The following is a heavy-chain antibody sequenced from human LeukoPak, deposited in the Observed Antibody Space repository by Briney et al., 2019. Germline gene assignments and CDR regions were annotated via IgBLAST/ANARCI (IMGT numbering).Heavy chain of an antibody. Sequence: SETLSLTCTVSGGSVSSGGYYWSWIRQPPGKGLEWIGYIYYSGSTNYNPSLKSRVTISVDTSKNQFSLKLSSVTAADTAVYYCASEGAGYFDYWGQGTLVTVSS. J-gene: IGHJ4*02. CDR3: ASEGAGYFDY. CDR1: GGSVSSGGYY. D-gene: IGHD1-26*01. V-gene: IGHV4-61*08. CDR2: IYYSGST.